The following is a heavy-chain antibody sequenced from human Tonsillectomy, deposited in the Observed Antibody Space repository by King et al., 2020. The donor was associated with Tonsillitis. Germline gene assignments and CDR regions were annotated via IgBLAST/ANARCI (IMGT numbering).Heavy chain of an antibody. CDR1: GFSFDDHA. Sequence: VQLVESGGGLVQPGRSLRLSCAASGFSFDDHAMHWVRQAPGKGLEWVSGISWNSVSISYADSVKGRFTMSRANAQNSLSLQMNSLRPEDTALYYCVKHLAWRGVYSYVYGGIAVWGQGNTVTVPS. D-gene: IGHD5-18*01. J-gene: IGHJ6*02. CDR2: ISWNSVSI. V-gene: IGHV3-9*01. CDR3: VKHLAWRGVYSYVYGGIAV.